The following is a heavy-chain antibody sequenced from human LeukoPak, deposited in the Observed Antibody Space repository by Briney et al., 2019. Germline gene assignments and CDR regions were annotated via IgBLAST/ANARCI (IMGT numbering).Heavy chain of an antibody. Sequence: GGSLRLSCAASGFTFSSYAMSWVRQAPGKGLEWVSAISGSDGSTYYADSVKGRFTISRDNSKNTLYLQMNRLRGEDTAVYYFAKGFYGMYVCGQGTTVTVSS. CDR1: GFTFSSYA. CDR2: ISGSDGST. J-gene: IGHJ6*02. V-gene: IGHV3-23*01. CDR3: AKGFYGMYV.